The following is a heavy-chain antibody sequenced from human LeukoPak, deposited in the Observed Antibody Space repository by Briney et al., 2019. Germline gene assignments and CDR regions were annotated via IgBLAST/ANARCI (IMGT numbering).Heavy chain of an antibody. J-gene: IGHJ4*02. V-gene: IGHV1-2*06. Sequence: GASVKVSCKASGYTFTGYYMHWVRQAPGQGLEWMGRINPNSGGTNYAQKFQGRVTMTRDTSISTAYMELSSLRSEDTAVYYCASEYSSSPLYYDSSGSPLDYWGQGTLVTVSS. D-gene: IGHD3-22*01. CDR1: GYTFTGYY. CDR2: INPNSGGT. CDR3: ASEYSSSPLYYDSSGSPLDY.